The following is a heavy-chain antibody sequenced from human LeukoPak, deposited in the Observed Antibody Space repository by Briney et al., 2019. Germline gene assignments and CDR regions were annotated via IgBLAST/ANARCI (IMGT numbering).Heavy chain of an antibody. CDR1: GYTFTSYA. CDR2: ISAYNGNT. Sequence: GASVKVSCKASGYTFTSYAMHWVRQAPGQGLEWMGWISAYNGNTNYAQKLQGRVTMTTDTSTSTAYMELRSLKSDDTAMYYCMRDLGGAVAGTIPLFDYWGQGTLVTVSS. J-gene: IGHJ4*02. V-gene: IGHV1-18*01. D-gene: IGHD6-13*01. CDR3: MRDLGGAVAGTIPLFDY.